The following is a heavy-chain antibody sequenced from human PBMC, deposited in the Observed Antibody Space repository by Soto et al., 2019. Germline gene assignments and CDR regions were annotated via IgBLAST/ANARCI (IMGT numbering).Heavy chain of an antibody. J-gene: IGHJ4*02. CDR1: GYTLTELS. V-gene: IGHV1-24*01. CDR2: FDPEEGET. D-gene: IGHD1-26*01. CDR3: ATDPSYGWDY. Sequence: ASVMVSCKVSGYTLTELSMHWVRQAPGKGIEWMGGFDPEEGETIYAQKFQGRVTMTEDTSTDTAYMELSSLRSEDTAVYYCATDPSYGWDYWGQGTLVTVSS.